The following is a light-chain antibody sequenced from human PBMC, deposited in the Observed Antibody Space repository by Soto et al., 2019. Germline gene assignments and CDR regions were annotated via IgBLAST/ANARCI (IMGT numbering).Light chain of an antibody. CDR1: QSVRSN. Sequence: EIVMTQSPVTLSVSPGERATLSCRASQSVRSNLAWYQQKPGQAPRLLMYDASTRATGIPARFSGSGSGTEFTLTISSLQSEDFPVYYCQQYNYWPPWTFGQGTKVDIK. CDR2: DAS. CDR3: QQYNYWPPWT. J-gene: IGKJ1*01. V-gene: IGKV3-15*01.